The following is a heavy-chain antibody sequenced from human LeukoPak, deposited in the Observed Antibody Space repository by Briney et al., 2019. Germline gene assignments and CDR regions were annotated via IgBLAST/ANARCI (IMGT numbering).Heavy chain of an antibody. CDR3: ARVTPGGVGSFDY. J-gene: IGHJ4*02. CDR2: INQGGSEK. D-gene: IGHD3-16*01. V-gene: IGHV3-7*01. Sequence: PGGSLRLSCAASGFIFSRYWMSWVRRAPGKGLEWVADINQGGSEKFYVDSVKGRFTISRDNARNSLYLQMNSQRAEDTAIYYCARVTPGGVGSFDYWGQGTLVTVST. CDR1: GFIFSRYW.